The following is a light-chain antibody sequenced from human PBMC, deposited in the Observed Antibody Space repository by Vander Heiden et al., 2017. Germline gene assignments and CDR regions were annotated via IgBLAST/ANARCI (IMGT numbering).Light chain of an antibody. CDR3: GAWDSSLSVVL. J-gene: IGLJ3*02. Sequence: VSTPPPSVSPAPGPQATISCSGGSSNIGYNSVSWYQQLPGTAPKFLIYDNNKRPSGIPDRFSGSKSGTSATLDITGLQTGDEAGYYCGAWDSSLSVVLFGGGTKLTVL. V-gene: IGLV1-51*01. CDR2: DNN. CDR1: SSNIGYNS.